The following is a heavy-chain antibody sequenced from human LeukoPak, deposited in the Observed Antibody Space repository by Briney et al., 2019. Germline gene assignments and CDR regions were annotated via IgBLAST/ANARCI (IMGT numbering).Heavy chain of an antibody. V-gene: IGHV3-23*01. CDR2: ISGSGGST. CDR3: AKELANYYDSSGPFDY. Sequence: GGSLRLSCAASGFTFSSYAMSWVRQAPGKGLEWVSAISGSGGSTYDADSVKGRFTISRDNSKNTLYLQMNSLRAEDTAVYYCAKELANYYDSSGPFDYWGQGTLVTVSS. CDR1: GFTFSSYA. D-gene: IGHD3-22*01. J-gene: IGHJ4*02.